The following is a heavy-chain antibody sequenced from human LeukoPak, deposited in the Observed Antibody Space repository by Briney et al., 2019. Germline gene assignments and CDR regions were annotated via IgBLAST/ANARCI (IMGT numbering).Heavy chain of an antibody. V-gene: IGHV4-34*01. Sequence: PSETLSLTCAVYGGSFSGYYWSWIRQPPGKGLEWIGEINHSGSTNYNPSLKSRVTISVDTSKNQFSLKLSSVTAADTAVYYCARHRGRGYSSGWYAFDIWGQGTMVTVSS. D-gene: IGHD6-19*01. CDR3: ARHRGRGYSSGWYAFDI. CDR1: GGSFSGYY. CDR2: INHSGST. J-gene: IGHJ3*02.